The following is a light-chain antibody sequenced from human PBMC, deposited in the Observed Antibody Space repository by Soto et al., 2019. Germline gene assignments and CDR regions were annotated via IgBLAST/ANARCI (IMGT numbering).Light chain of an antibody. CDR1: QSINSW. CDR3: QEYNNHPRT. V-gene: IGKV1-5*03. CDR2: KAF. Sequence: DIQMTQSPSTLSASVGDRVTITCRASQSINSWLAWYQQKPGKAPMLLIYKAFNLESGVPSRFSGSGSGTDFTLTISSLQPNDSATYYCQEYNNHPRTFGQGTKVEIK. J-gene: IGKJ1*01.